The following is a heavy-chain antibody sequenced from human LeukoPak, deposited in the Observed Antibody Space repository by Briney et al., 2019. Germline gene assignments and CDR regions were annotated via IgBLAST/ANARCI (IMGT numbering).Heavy chain of an antibody. J-gene: IGHJ3*02. CDR3: ATSTLQDDAFDI. V-gene: IGHV1-24*01. CDR2: FDPEDGET. D-gene: IGHD3-16*01. CDR1: GYTLTELS. Sequence: ASVKVSCKVSGYTLTELSMHWVRQAPGKGLEWMGGFDPEDGETIYAQKFQGRVTMTEDTSTDTAYMELSSLRSEDTAVYYCATSTLQDDAFDIWGQGTMATVSS.